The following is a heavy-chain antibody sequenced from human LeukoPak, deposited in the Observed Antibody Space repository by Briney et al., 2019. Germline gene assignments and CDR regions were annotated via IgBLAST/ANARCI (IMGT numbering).Heavy chain of an antibody. D-gene: IGHD6-19*01. V-gene: IGHV4-59*12. CDR1: GGSISSYY. CDR3: ARDLYSSGWIFDY. CDR2: IYYSGST. Sequence: SETLSLTCTVSGGSISSYYWSWIRQPPGKGLEWIGYIYYSGSTNYNPSLKSRVTISVDTSKNQFSLKLSSVTAADTAVYYCARDLYSSGWIFDYWGQGTLVTVSS. J-gene: IGHJ4*02.